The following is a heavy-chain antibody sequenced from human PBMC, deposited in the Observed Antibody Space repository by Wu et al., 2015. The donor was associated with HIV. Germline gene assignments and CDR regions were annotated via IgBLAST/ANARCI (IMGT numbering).Heavy chain of an antibody. CDR2: MNPNSGNT. CDR1: RGTFNNFA. D-gene: IGHD5-12*01. Sequence: QVRLVQSGAEVKKPGSSVKVSCKASRGTFNNFAYSWVRQATGQGLEWMGWMNPNSGNTGYAQKFQGRVTMTRNTSISTAYMELSSLRSEDTAVYYCARGYSGLSDAFDIWGQGTMVTVSS. CDR3: ARGYSGLSDAFDI. V-gene: IGHV1-8*02. J-gene: IGHJ3*02.